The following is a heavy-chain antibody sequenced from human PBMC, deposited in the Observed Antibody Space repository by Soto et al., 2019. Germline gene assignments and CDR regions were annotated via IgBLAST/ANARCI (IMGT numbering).Heavy chain of an antibody. Sequence: ASVKVSCKASGYTFTSYGISWVRQAPGQGLEWMGWISAYNGNTNYAQKLQGRVTMTTDTSTSTAYMELRSLRSDDTAVYYCARDRIDYDYVWGSSNYGMDVWGQGTTVTVSS. J-gene: IGHJ6*02. D-gene: IGHD3-16*01. V-gene: IGHV1-18*04. CDR3: ARDRIDYDYVWGSSNYGMDV. CDR2: ISAYNGNT. CDR1: GYTFTSYG.